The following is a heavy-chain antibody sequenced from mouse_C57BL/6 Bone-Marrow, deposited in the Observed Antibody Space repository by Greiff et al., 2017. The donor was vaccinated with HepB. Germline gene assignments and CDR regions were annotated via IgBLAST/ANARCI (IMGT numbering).Heavy chain of an antibody. J-gene: IGHJ4*01. V-gene: IGHV5-4*01. Sequence: EVQLQKSGGGLVKPGGSLKLSCAASGFTFSSYAMSWVRQTPEKRLEWVATISDGGSYTYYPDNVKGRFTISRDNAKNNLYLQMGHLKSEDTAMYYCARVMDGAMDYWGQGTSVTVSS. D-gene: IGHD2-3*01. CDR2: ISDGGSYT. CDR1: GFTFSSYA. CDR3: ARVMDGAMDY.